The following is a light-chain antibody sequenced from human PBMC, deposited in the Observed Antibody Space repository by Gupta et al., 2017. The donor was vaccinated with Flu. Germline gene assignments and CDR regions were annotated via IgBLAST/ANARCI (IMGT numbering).Light chain of an antibody. CDR2: GAS. J-gene: IGKJ2*01. CDR1: QSVSSIF. Sequence: EIVLTQSPGTLSLSPGEGATLSCRASQSVSSIFLAWYQQKPGQAPRLLIYGASTRATGIRDRFSGSGSGTDFTLTISRLEPEDFAVYFCQQYGRSPYTFGQGTKLEIK. V-gene: IGKV3-20*01. CDR3: QQYGRSPYT.